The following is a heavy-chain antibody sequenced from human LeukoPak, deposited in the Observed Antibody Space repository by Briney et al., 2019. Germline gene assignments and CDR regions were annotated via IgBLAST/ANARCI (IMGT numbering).Heavy chain of an antibody. CDR1: GGTFSSYA. CDR2: IIPIFGTA. J-gene: IGHJ4*02. D-gene: IGHD5-12*01. V-gene: IGHV1-69*13. CDR3: ARVADSGYDSYYFDY. Sequence: GAPVKVSCKASGGTFSSYAISWVRQAPGQGLEWMGGIIPIFGTANYAQKFQGRVTITADESTSTAYMELSSLRSEDTAVYYCARVADSGYDSYYFDYWGQGTLVTVSS.